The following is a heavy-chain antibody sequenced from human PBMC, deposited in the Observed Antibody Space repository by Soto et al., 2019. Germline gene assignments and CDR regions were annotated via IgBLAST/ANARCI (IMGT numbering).Heavy chain of an antibody. J-gene: IGHJ4*02. D-gene: IGHD1-1*01. CDR3: AKVTTTWPTFDY. V-gene: IGHV3-23*01. Sequence: AGGSLRLSCAASGFTFSNSAMSWVRQAPGKGLEWVSGISGSASNAYYADSVKGRFTISRDNSKNTLYLEVKSLRAEDTAVYYCAKVTTTWPTFDYWGQGTLVTVSS. CDR2: ISGSASNA. CDR1: GFTFSNSA.